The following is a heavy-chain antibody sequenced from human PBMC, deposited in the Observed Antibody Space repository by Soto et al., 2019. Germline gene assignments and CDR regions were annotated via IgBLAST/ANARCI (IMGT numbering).Heavy chain of an antibody. J-gene: IGHJ6*02. Sequence: ESLKVSCKGSGYTFTHYWIGWVRQMPWKGLEWMGILYPGDSDTKYNPSFQAQVTISADKSITTTYLQWSSLKASDTAIYYCAASIFYCSIDVWGQGTTVTVSS. V-gene: IGHV5-51*01. CDR2: LYPGDSDT. CDR3: AASIFYCSIDV. CDR1: GYTFTHYW.